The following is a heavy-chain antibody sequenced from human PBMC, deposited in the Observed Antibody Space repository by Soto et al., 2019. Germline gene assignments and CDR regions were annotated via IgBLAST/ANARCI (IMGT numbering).Heavy chain of an antibody. Sequence: GASVKVSCKTSGYTFTDYHMHWVRQAPGQGLEWMGWINPNSGSTNYAQKFQGRVTMTRDTSISTTYMELSRLRPDDTAFYYCARDKTEYQEPLGFDPWGQGTLVTVSS. CDR3: ARDKTEYQEPLGFDP. D-gene: IGHD1-26*01. CDR2: INPNSGST. J-gene: IGHJ5*02. CDR1: GYTFTDYH. V-gene: IGHV1-2*02.